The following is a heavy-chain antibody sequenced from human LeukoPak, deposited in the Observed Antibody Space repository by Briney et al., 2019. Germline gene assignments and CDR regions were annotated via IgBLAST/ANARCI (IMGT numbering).Heavy chain of an antibody. V-gene: IGHV3-23*01. Sequence: GSLRLFWAVSGFTFSNEGMGWVRQLRGGGLEWVSTISPGGGTTYYAESMKGRFTISRDNSKSTLYLEMNSLRVEDTAVYYCGRHGGAFEMWGQGTMVTVSS. J-gene: IGHJ3*02. CDR1: GFTFSNEG. CDR3: GRHGGAFEM. CDR2: ISPGGGTT.